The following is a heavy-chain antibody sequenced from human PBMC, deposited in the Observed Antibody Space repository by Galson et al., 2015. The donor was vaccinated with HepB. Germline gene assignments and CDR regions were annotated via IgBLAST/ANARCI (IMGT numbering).Heavy chain of an antibody. Sequence: SLRLSCAASGFTFSSYAMHWVRQAPGKGLEWVAVISYDGSNKYYADSVKGRFTISRDNSRNTLFLRMNSLRAEDTAVYYCARESQKYGSGWTTGGYFDYWGQGTLVTVSS. CDR3: ARESQKYGSGWTTGGYFDY. CDR2: ISYDGSNK. J-gene: IGHJ4*02. V-gene: IGHV3-30*04. D-gene: IGHD6-19*01. CDR1: GFTFSSYA.